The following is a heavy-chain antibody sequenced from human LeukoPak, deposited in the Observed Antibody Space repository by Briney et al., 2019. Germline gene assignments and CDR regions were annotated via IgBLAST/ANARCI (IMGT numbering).Heavy chain of an antibody. CDR3: ARASISNWFDP. D-gene: IGHD2-21*01. V-gene: IGHV4-59*01. CDR2: IYYSGSI. Sequence: SETLSLTCTVSSGSINNYYWSWIRQPSGKGLEWIGYIYYSGSINYNPSLKSRVTISVDRSKNQFSLKLSSVTAADTAVYYCARASISNWFDPWGQGTLVTVSS. CDR1: SGSINNYY. J-gene: IGHJ5*02.